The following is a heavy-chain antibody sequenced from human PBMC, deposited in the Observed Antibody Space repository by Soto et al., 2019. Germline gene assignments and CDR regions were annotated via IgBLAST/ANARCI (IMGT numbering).Heavy chain of an antibody. CDR3: AKDDSSVVRDYYYGMDV. D-gene: IGHD3-10*01. J-gene: IGHJ6*02. Sequence: GGSLRLSCAASGFTFDDYTMHWVRQAPGKGLEWVSLISWDGGSTYYADSVKGRFTISRDNSKNSLYLQMNSLRTEDTALYYCAKDDSSVVRDYYYGMDVWGQGTTVTVSS. CDR2: ISWDGGST. CDR1: GFTFDDYT. V-gene: IGHV3-43*01.